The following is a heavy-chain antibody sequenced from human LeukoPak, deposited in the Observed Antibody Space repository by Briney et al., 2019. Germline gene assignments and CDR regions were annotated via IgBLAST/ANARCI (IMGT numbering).Heavy chain of an antibody. CDR2: IYSGGGT. CDR3: ANTPLYYDILTGYLLDYYYYMDV. V-gene: IGHV3-53*01. Sequence: GGSLRLSCAVSGFTVSSNYMSWVRQAPGKGLEWVSVIYSGGGTYYADSVKGRFTISRDNSKNTLSLQMNSLRAEDTAVYYCANTPLYYDILTGYLLDYYYYMDVWGKGTTVTISS. CDR1: GFTVSSNY. D-gene: IGHD3-9*01. J-gene: IGHJ6*03.